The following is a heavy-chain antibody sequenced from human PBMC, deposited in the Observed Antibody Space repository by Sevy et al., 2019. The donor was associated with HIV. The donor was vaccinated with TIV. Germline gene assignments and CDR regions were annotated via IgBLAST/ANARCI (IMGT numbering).Heavy chain of an antibody. D-gene: IGHD3-10*01. J-gene: IGHJ4*02. CDR2: IKEDGTEI. CDR1: GFTTGFTFSDYW. V-gene: IGHV3-7*01. Sequence: GGSLRLSCAASGFTTGFTFSDYWMAWVRQAPGKGLEWVANIKEDGTEIYYLDSLKGRFTISSDNAKNLLYLQMNSLRAEDTAGYYCARGGYYGYSGLDYWGQGTLVTVSS. CDR3: ARGGYYGYSGLDY.